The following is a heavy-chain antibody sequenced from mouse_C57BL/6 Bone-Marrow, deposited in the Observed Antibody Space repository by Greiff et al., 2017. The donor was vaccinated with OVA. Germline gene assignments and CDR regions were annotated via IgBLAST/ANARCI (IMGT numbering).Heavy chain of an antibody. CDR1: GFNIKDYY. J-gene: IGHJ2*01. CDR3: TTFVITTVVGEEDY. CDR2: IDPEDGDT. D-gene: IGHD1-1*01. V-gene: IGHV14-1*01. Sequence: DVKLQESGAELVRPGASVKLSCTASGFNIKDYYMHWVKQRPEQGLEWIGRIDPEDGDTEYAPKFQGKATMTADTSSNTAYLQLSSLTSEDTAVYYCTTFVITTVVGEEDYWGQGTTLTVSS.